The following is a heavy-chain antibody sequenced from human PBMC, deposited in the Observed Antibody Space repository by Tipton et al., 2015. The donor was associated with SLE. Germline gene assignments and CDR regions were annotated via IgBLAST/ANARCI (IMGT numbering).Heavy chain of an antibody. CDR2: IWYDGSNK. J-gene: IGHJ6*02. Sequence: SLRLSCAASGFTFSSYGMHWVRQAPGKGLEWVAVIWYDGSNKNYADSVKGRFTISRDNSKNTLYLQMNSLRAEDTAVYYCARRVGSYYGMDVWGQGTTVTVSS. CDR3: ARRVGSYYGMDV. V-gene: IGHV3-33*01. D-gene: IGHD3-10*01. CDR1: GFTFSSYG.